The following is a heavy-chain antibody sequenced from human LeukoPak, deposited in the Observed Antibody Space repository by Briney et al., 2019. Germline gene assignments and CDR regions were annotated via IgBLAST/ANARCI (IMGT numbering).Heavy chain of an antibody. CDR1: GYTFTSYG. J-gene: IGHJ4*02. D-gene: IGHD3-10*01. V-gene: IGHV1-18*01. CDR3: ARELRAYGSGSYPSDY. Sequence: ASVKVSCKASGYTFTSYGISWVRQAPGQGLEWMGWISAYNGNTNYAQKLQGRVTMTTDTSTSTAYMELRSLRSDDTAVYYCARELRAYGSGSYPSDYWGQGTPVTVSS. CDR2: ISAYNGNT.